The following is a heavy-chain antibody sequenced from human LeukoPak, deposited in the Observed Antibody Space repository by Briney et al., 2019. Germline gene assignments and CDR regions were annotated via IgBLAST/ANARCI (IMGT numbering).Heavy chain of an antibody. CDR2: IYYSGST. J-gene: IGHJ4*02. CDR1: GGSISSGGYY. V-gene: IGHV4-31*03. Sequence: PSETLSLTCTVSGGSISSGGYYWSWIRQHPGKGLEWIGYIYYSGSTFYNPSLKSRVTISVDTSKNQFSLKLSSVTAADTAVYYCAREYRSGWTDYWGQGTLVTVSS. CDR3: AREYRSGWTDY. D-gene: IGHD6-19*01.